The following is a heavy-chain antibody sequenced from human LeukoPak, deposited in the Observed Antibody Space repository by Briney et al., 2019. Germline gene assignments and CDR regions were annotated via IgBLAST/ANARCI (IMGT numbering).Heavy chain of an antibody. CDR3: ATFSRSSSGY. D-gene: IGHD6-13*01. V-gene: IGHV3-7*01. Sequence: GGSLRLSCAASGFTLSNYWMSWVRQAPGKGLEWVANIKQDGSDKNYVDSMKGRFTISRDNAKNSLYLQMNSLRAEDTAVYYCATFSRSSSGYWGQGTLVTVSS. CDR1: GFTLSNYW. J-gene: IGHJ4*02. CDR2: IKQDGSDK.